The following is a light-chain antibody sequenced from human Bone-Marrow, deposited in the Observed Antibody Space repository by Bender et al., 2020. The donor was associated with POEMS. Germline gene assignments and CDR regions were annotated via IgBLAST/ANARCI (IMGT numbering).Light chain of an antibody. CDR1: GLPKQF. J-gene: IGLJ3*02. CDR3: QVWDGSGLWV. V-gene: IGLV3-21*02. Sequence: SSELTQPPSVSVSPGQTARITCFGDGLPKQFAYWYQQKPGQAPVLVVRDDSERPPGIPERFSGSNSGNTATLTISRVEAGDEADYYCQVWDGSGLWVFGGGTRLTVL. CDR2: DDS.